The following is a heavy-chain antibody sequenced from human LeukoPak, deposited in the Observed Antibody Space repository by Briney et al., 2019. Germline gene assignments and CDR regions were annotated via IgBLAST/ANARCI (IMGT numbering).Heavy chain of an antibody. CDR1: GFAFSDYY. CDR2: ISGSGLYT. Sequence: PRGSLRLSCAASGFAFSDYYMSWIRQAPGKGLEWVSCISGSGLYTNYADSVKGRFTISRDNAKNSLYLQMNSLRAEDTAVYYCARGGTTVTEDFDYWGQGTLVTVSS. J-gene: IGHJ4*02. V-gene: IGHV3-11*05. D-gene: IGHD4-17*01. CDR3: ARGGTTVTEDFDY.